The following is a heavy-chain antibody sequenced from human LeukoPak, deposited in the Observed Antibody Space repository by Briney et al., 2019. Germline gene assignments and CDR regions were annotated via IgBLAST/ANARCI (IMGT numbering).Heavy chain of an antibody. CDR3: AHRRGYYDSSGYDYFDY. V-gene: IGHV2-5*01. CDR1: GFSGSTSGVG. CDR2: IDWNDDK. J-gene: IGHJ4*02. D-gene: IGHD3-22*01. Sequence: ESGPTLVNPTQTLTLTCTFSGFSGSTSGVGVGWIGRPPGKALEWLALIDWNDDKRYSPSLKSRLTLTKDTSKNPVVLTMTNMDPVDTATYYCAHRRGYYDSSGYDYFDYWGQGTLVTVSS.